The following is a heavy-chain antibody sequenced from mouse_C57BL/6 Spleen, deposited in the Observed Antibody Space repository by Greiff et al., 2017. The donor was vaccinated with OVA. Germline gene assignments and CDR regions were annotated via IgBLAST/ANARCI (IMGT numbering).Heavy chain of an antibody. CDR3: ARRGAQATFYAMDD. D-gene: IGHD3-2*02. J-gene: IGHJ4*01. V-gene: IGHV1-69*01. CDR2: IDPSDSYT. Sequence: QVQLQQPGAELVMPGASVKLSCKASGYTFTSYWMHWVKQRPGQGLEWIGEIDPSDSYTNYNQKFKGKSTLTVDKSSSTAYMQLSSLTSEDSAVYYCARRGAQATFYAMDDWGQGTSVTVSS. CDR1: GYTFTSYW.